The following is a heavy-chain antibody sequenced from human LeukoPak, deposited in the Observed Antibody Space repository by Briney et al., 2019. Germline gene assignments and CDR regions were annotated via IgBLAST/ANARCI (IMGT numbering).Heavy chain of an antibody. J-gene: IGHJ4*02. CDR3: ARGRDGYNHTFDY. CDR2: INHSGST. V-gene: IGHV4-34*01. D-gene: IGHD5-24*01. CDR1: GESFSSYC. Sequence: SESVSLTCAVYGESFSSYCWSWMRQPPGKGLEWIGEINHSGSTNYNPSLKSRVTISVDTSKNQFSLKLSSVTAADTAVYYCARGRDGYNHTFDYWGQGTPVTVSS.